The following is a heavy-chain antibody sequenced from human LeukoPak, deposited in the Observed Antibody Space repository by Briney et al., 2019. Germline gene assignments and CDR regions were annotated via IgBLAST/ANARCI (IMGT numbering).Heavy chain of an antibody. CDR1: GFTFSSYS. CDR3: ARAHRTRIAAVWDAFDI. J-gene: IGHJ3*02. V-gene: IGHV3-21*01. D-gene: IGHD6-13*01. CDR2: ISSSSSYI. Sequence: PGGSLRLSCAASGFTFSSYSMNWVRQAPGKGLEWVSSISSSSSYIYYADSVEGRFTISRDNAKNSLYLQMNSLRAEDTAVYYCARAHRTRIAAVWDAFDIWGQGTMVTVSS.